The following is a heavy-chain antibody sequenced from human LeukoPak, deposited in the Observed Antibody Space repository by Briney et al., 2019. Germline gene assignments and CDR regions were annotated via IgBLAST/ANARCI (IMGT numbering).Heavy chain of an antibody. Sequence: GGSLRLSCAASGFTFSSYAMHWVRQAPGKGLEYVSAISSNGGSTYYANSVKGRFTISRDNSKNTLYLQMGSLRAEDMAVYYCARAFSTYSSSWYSPIDYWGQGTLVTVSS. CDR2: ISSNGGST. V-gene: IGHV3-64*01. J-gene: IGHJ4*02. CDR1: GFTFSSYA. D-gene: IGHD6-13*01. CDR3: ARAFSTYSSSWYSPIDY.